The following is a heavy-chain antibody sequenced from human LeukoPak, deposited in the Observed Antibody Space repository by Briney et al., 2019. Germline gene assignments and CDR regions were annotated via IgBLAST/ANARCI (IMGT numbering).Heavy chain of an antibody. CDR1: GYTFTTYD. D-gene: IGHD1-26*01. CDR3: ARVAGSIDY. CDR2: TNPKSGYT. Sequence: ASVKVSCTASGYTFTTYDINWVRQATGQGLEWMGWTNPKSGYTGYAQKFQGRVTMSRDTSTSTAYMELSSLRSEDTAVYYCARVAGSIDYWGQGTLVTVSS. V-gene: IGHV1-8*01. J-gene: IGHJ4*02.